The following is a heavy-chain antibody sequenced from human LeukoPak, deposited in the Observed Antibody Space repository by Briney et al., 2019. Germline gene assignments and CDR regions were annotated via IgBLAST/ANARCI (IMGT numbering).Heavy chain of an antibody. CDR1: GYTFSSYG. Sequence: ASVKVSCKASGYTFSSYGISWVRLAPGQGLEWMGWISGYNGNTNYAEKLQGRVTMTTDTYTRIAYMELRSLRSDDTAVYYCARTDFGDYAFDIWGQGTMVTVPS. CDR3: ARTDFGDYAFDI. D-gene: IGHD3-16*01. J-gene: IGHJ3*02. V-gene: IGHV1-18*01. CDR2: ISGYNGNT.